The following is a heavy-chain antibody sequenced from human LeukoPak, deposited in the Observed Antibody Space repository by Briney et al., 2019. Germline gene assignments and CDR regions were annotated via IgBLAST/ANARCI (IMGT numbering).Heavy chain of an antibody. V-gene: IGHV4-59*01. Sequence: PSETLSLTCPISGGSISSYFWSWIRQPPGKPLEWLGYISYSGNINYNPSLKSRVTISVDKSQNQFSLRLKSVTAADTATYYCARDRDGRWYFDRWGRGTRVVVSS. CDR2: ISYSGNI. D-gene: IGHD3-10*01. CDR3: ARDRDGRWYFDR. CDR1: GGSISSYF. J-gene: IGHJ2*01.